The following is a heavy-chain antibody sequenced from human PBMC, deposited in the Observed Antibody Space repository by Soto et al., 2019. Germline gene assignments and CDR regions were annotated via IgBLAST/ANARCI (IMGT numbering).Heavy chain of an antibody. CDR2: INSDGSIT. D-gene: IGHD3-16*01. CDR3: VRGLDSYASPPSEI. V-gene: IGHV3-74*01. J-gene: IGHJ3*02. Sequence: GGSLRLSCAASGFTFSSYWMHWVRQAPGKGLVWVSRINSDGSITNYADSVKGRFTISRDNAKNTLYLQMNSLRAEDTAVYYCVRGLDSYASPPSEIWGQGTMVTV. CDR1: GFTFSSYW.